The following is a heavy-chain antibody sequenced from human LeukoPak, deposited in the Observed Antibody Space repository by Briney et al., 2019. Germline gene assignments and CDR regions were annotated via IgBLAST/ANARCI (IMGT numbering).Heavy chain of an antibody. CDR1: AVSVSRHF. Sequence: SETLSLTCNFSAVSVSRHFWSWIRQTPEKGLEWLGYVFSSGSTNYNPSLKSRLTISLDASKHQFSLTLKSVTAADTAVYYCAREYDYWGLGTLVTASS. V-gene: IGHV4-59*02. CDR2: VFSSGST. CDR3: AREYDY. J-gene: IGHJ4*01.